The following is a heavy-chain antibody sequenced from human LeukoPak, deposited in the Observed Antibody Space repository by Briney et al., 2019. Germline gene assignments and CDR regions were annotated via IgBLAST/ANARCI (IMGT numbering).Heavy chain of an antibody. V-gene: IGHV3-9*01. CDR1: GFTFDDYA. CDR3: AKDFYDFWSGPGYFDY. Sequence: GRSLRLSCAASGFTFDDYAMHWVRHAPGKGLEWVSGISWNSGSIGYADSVKGRFTISRDNAKNSLYLQMNSLRAEDTALYYCAKDFYDFWSGPGYFDYWGQGTLVTVSS. D-gene: IGHD3-3*01. CDR2: ISWNSGSI. J-gene: IGHJ4*02.